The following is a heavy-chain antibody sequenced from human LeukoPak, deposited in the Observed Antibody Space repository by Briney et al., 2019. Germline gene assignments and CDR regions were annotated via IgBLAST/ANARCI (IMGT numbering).Heavy chain of an antibody. CDR2: ISGSGGST. V-gene: IGHV3-23*01. CDR3: AKRDYSNHDLDY. CDR1: GFTFSSYA. D-gene: IGHD4-11*01. J-gene: IGHJ4*02. Sequence: TGGSLRLSCAASGFTFSSYAMGWVRQAPGKGLEWVSAISGSGGSTYYADSVKGRFTISRDNSKNTLYLQMNSLRAEDTAVYYCAKRDYSNHDLDYWGQGTLVTVSS.